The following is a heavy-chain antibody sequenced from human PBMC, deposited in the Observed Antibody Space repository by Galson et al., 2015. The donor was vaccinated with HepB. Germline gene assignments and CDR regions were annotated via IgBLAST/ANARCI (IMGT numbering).Heavy chain of an antibody. CDR1: GFTFSSYA. D-gene: IGHD3-22*01. CDR3: AKEISDYYDSSGYSDY. CDR2: ISGSGGST. Sequence: SLRLSCAASGFTFSSYAMSWVRQAPGKGLEWVSAISGSGGSTYYAVSVKGRFTISRDNSKNTLYLQMNSLRAEDTAVYYCAKEISDYYDSSGYSDYWGQGTLVTVSS. V-gene: IGHV3-23*01. J-gene: IGHJ4*02.